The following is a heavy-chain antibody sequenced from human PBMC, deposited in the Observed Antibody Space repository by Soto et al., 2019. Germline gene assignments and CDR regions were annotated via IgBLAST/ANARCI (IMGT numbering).Heavy chain of an antibody. CDR3: VRVVSCSGTICRGWFDP. CDR1: GGSMDAYY. V-gene: IGHV4-59*01. Sequence: QVQLQESGPGLVKPSETLSLNCTVSGGSMDAYYWSWIRQPPGKGLEWIGTIYSPGTTSGTTNYNPSLRGRIAILVDTSKSQFSLRLTSVTAADTAVYYYVRVVSCSGTICRGWFDPWGPGTLVTVSP. CDR2: IYSPGTTSGTT. D-gene: IGHD2-2*01. J-gene: IGHJ5*02.